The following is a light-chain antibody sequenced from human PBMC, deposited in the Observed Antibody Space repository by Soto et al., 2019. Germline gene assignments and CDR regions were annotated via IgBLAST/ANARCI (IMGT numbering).Light chain of an antibody. J-gene: IGLJ1*01. CDR1: SSDVGGYNY. V-gene: IGLV2-14*01. Sequence: QSVLTQPASVSGSPGQSITISCTGTSSDVGGYNYVSWYQQHPGKAPKLMIYEVSNRPSGVSNRFSGSKSGNTASLTISGLQAEDEADYYCSSYTSRSNYVFGTGNKLTVL. CDR2: EVS. CDR3: SSYTSRSNYV.